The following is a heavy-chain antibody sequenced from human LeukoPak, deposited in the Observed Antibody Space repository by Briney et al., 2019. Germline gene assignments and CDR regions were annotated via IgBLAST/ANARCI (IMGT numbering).Heavy chain of an antibody. V-gene: IGHV4-30-2*01. D-gene: IGHD1-26*01. CDR3: ARAGIVGATGADDFDY. J-gene: IGHJ4*02. Sequence: SETLSLTCAVSGGSISSGGYYWSWIRQPPGKGLEWIGYIYHSGSTYYNPSLKSRVTISVDRSKNQFSLKLSSVTAADAAVYYCARAGIVGATGADDFDYWGEGTLVTVSS. CDR1: GGSISSGGYY. CDR2: IYHSGST.